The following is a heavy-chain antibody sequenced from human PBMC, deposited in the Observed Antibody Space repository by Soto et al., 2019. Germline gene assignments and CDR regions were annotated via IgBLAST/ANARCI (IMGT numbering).Heavy chain of an antibody. CDR3: VRDRGYPDSFDV. D-gene: IGHD1-1*01. Sequence: PGGSLRLSCAASGFTFNNYAMSWVRQAPGKGLEWVSAISGSGGSTYYADSVKGRFTISRDNSKNTLYLQMHSLRAEDTALYFCVRDRGYPDSFDVWGRGTMVTVSS. CDR2: ISGSGGST. CDR1: GFTFNNYA. J-gene: IGHJ3*01. V-gene: IGHV3-23*01.